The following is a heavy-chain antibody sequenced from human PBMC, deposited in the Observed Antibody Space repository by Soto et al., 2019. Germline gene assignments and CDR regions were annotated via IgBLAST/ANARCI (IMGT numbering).Heavy chain of an antibody. D-gene: IGHD2-8*01. Sequence: AAVKVSCKASGYSFTDYHIHWVRQAPGQGXEWLGRINPKSGGTSTAQKFQGWVTMTTDTSISTASMELTRLTSDDTAIYYCARGDSTDCSNGVCSFFYNHDLDVWGQGTTVTVSS. CDR1: GYSFTDYH. J-gene: IGHJ6*02. CDR2: INPKSGGT. CDR3: ARGDSTDCSNGVCSFFYNHDLDV. V-gene: IGHV1-2*04.